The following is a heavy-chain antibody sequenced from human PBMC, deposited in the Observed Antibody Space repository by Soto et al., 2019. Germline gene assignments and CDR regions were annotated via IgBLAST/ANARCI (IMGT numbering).Heavy chain of an antibody. CDR3: ARIKPAIVGGPGSPFDI. V-gene: IGHV3-23*01. J-gene: IGHJ3*02. Sequence: EVQLLESGGGLVQPGGSLRLSCAASGFTLSSYAVSWVRQAPGKGLKWVSAFSGSFSTTYLADSVRGRFAISSDRSKNMLYLEMNNLRAEDTAIYFCARIKPAIVGGPGSPFDIWGQGTMVTVSS. CDR1: GFTLSSYA. CDR2: FSGSFSTT. D-gene: IGHD1-26*01.